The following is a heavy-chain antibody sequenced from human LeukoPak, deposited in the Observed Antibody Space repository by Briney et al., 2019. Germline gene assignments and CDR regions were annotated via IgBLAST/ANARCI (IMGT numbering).Heavy chain of an antibody. D-gene: IGHD3/OR15-3a*01. CDR3: ARGLLGLVISYYDY. V-gene: IGHV4-34*01. CDR1: GGSFSGYY. Sequence: SETLSLTCAVYGGSFSGYYWSWIRQPPGKGLEWMGEINHSGSTNYNPSLKSRVTISVDTSKNQFSLKLSSVTAAETAVYYCARGLLGLVISYYDYWGQGTLVTVSS. J-gene: IGHJ4*02. CDR2: INHSGST.